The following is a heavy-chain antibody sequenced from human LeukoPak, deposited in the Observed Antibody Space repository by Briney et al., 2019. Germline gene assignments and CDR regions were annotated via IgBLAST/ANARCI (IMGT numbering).Heavy chain of an antibody. V-gene: IGHV4-31*03. CDR2: IYYSGST. J-gene: IGHJ4*02. D-gene: IGHD3-16*02. Sequence: SETLSLTCTLSGGSLSRGGYYWRWLRQHPGRGLEGIGYIYYSGSTYYNPSLKSRVTISVDTSKNQFSLKLSSVTAADTAVYYCARGVQGDYVWGSYHYFDYWGQGTLVTVSS. CDR1: GGSLSRGGYY. CDR3: ARGVQGDYVWGSYHYFDY.